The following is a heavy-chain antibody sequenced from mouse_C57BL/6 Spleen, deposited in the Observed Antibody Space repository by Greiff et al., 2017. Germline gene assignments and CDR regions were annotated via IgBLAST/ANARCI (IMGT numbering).Heavy chain of an antibody. D-gene: IGHD4-1*02. CDR2: IDPETGGT. CDR3: TRSQLVLNFDV. Sequence: QVQLKESGAELVRPGASVTLSCKASGYTFTDYEMHWVKQTPVHGLEWIGAIDPETGGTAYNQKFKGKAILTADKSSSTAYMELRSLTSEDSAVYYCTRSQLVLNFDVWGTGTTVTVSS. CDR1: GYTFTDYE. V-gene: IGHV1-15*01. J-gene: IGHJ1*03.